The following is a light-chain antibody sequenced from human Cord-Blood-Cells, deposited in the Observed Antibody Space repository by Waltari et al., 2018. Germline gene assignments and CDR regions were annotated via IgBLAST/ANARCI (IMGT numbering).Light chain of an antibody. J-gene: IGLJ2*01. CDR1: KLGDKY. CDR2: QDS. CDR3: QAWDSSTVV. Sequence: SYELTQPPSVSVSPGQTASITCSGDKLGDKYACWHQQKPGQSPVLVIYQDSKRPSATPERFSGSNSGNTATLTISGTQAMDEADYYCQAWDSSTVVFGGGTKLTVL. V-gene: IGLV3-1*01.